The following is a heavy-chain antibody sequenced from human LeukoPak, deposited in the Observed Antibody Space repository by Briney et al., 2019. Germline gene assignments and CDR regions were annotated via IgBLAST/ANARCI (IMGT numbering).Heavy chain of an antibody. V-gene: IGHV4-4*02. J-gene: IGHJ6*02. Sequence: PSETLSPTCAVSGGSISSSNWWSWVRQPPKKGLEWIGEIYHSGSTNYNPSLKSRVTISVDTSKNQFSLKLSSVTAADTALYYCAREAWVSGDSKYRYYGIDVWGQGTTVTVSS. D-gene: IGHD4-17*01. CDR2: IYHSGST. CDR3: AREAWVSGDSKYRYYGIDV. CDR1: GGSISSSNW.